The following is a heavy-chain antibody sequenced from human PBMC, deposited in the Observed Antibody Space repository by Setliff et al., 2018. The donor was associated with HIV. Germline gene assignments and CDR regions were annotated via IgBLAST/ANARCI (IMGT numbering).Heavy chain of an antibody. Sequence: GGSLRLSCAASGFIFSTYGMSWARQAPGKGLEWVSAVSGSTGWADYADSVKGRFTISRDNSKNTLYLQLTRLRAEDTAIYYCARLNWNDDYFDYWGQGTLVTVSS. V-gene: IGHV3-23*01. D-gene: IGHD1-1*01. J-gene: IGHJ4*02. CDR1: GFIFSTYG. CDR3: ARLNWNDDYFDY. CDR2: VSGSTGWA.